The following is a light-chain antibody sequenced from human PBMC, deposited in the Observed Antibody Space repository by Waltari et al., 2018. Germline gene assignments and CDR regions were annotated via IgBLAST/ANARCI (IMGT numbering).Light chain of an antibody. CDR1: RSNLGSTY. V-gene: IGLV1-47*01. Sequence: QSVLTQPPSASATPGQRVTISCSGSRSNLGSTYLYWYQQPPGTAPKLLSYRKNERPSRVPDRFSASKYGTSASLVISGVRSEDEAVYYCASWDDSHYVFGPGTTVTVL. CDR2: RKN. CDR3: ASWDDSHYV. J-gene: IGLJ1*01.